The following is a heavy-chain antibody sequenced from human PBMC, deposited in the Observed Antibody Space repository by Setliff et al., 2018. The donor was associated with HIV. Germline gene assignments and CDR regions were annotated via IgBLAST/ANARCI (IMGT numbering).Heavy chain of an antibody. CDR3: TRGGRGSNSWSGYEGGYDY. D-gene: IGHD3-3*01. Sequence: GGSLRLSCPGSRFTFGDYAMTWVRQAPGKGLEWVGFIRSRPYGGTTEYAASVEGRFTISRDDSKSIAYLQMNSLKTEDTAVYYCTRGGRGSNSWSGYEGGYDYWGQGTLVTVSS. J-gene: IGHJ4*02. V-gene: IGHV3-49*04. CDR2: IRSRPYGGTT. CDR1: RFTFGDYA.